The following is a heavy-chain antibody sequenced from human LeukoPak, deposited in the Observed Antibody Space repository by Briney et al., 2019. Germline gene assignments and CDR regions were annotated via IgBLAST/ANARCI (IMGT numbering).Heavy chain of an antibody. CDR3: AKDNRRHYTSGPNPDSLH. D-gene: IGHD6-19*01. CDR1: GGSISSSSYY. Sequence: PSETLSLTCTVSGGSISSSSYYWGWVRQAPGKGLEWVSGISGSGANTYNGDYVKGRFTISRDNSKNSLYLQMNSLRVEDTAFYYCAKDNRRHYTSGPNPDSLHWGQGALVTVSS. V-gene: IGHV3-23*01. CDR2: ISGSGANT. J-gene: IGHJ4*02.